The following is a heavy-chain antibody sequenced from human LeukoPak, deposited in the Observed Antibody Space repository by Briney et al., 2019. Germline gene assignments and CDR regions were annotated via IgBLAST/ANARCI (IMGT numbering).Heavy chain of an antibody. D-gene: IGHD6-13*01. CDR1: GGTFSSYA. CDR2: INPNTGGT. Sequence: ASVKVSCKASGGTFSSYAISWVRQAPGQGLEWMGRINPNTGGTNYAQKFQGRVTMTRDTSITTAYMELSRLTSDDTAIYYCAQVPPSITAAGNWLDPWGQGALVTVSS. J-gene: IGHJ5*02. CDR3: AQVPPSITAAGNWLDP. V-gene: IGHV1-2*06.